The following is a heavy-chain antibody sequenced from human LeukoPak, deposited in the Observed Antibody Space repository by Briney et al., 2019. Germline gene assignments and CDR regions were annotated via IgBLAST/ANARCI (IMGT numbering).Heavy chain of an antibody. CDR2: FDRGRDGK. D-gene: IGHD6-19*01. J-gene: IGHJ3*02. Sequence: GGSLRLSCAGSGFRFSDFYMAWMRQTPGKGLQRVSFFDRGRDGKGHADSVKGRFTISRDTDKNSLSLLMSSLTGEDTAVYYCAREVGSGRAFDIWGQGTMVTVSS. CDR1: GFRFSDFY. V-gene: IGHV3-11*05. CDR3: AREVGSGRAFDI.